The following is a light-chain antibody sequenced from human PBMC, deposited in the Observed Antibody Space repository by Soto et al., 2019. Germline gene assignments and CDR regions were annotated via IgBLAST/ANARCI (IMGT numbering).Light chain of an antibody. J-gene: IGKJ1*01. CDR3: QHYNSYPWT. CDR1: QSISSW. CDR2: KAS. Sequence: DIQMTQSPSDLSASVGDRVTITCRASQSISSWLAWYQQKPGKPPKLLIYKASSLGYGVPSRFSGSGSGTEFTLTISSLQPDDFATYYCQHYNSYPWTFGQGTKVDI. V-gene: IGKV1-5*03.